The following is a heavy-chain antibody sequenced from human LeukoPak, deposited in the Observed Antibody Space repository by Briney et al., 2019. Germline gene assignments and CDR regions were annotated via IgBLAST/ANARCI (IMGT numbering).Heavy chain of an antibody. CDR3: ARTSREWVVQAPGDY. CDR1: GFTFSSYW. V-gene: IGHV3-7*01. D-gene: IGHD6-19*01. J-gene: IGHJ4*02. CDR2: IKKDGSEK. Sequence: GGSLRLSCAASGFTFSSYWMSWVRQAPGKGLEWVANIKKDGSEKYYVDSAKGRFTISRDNAKNSLYLQMNSLRAEDTAVYYCARTSREWVVQAPGDYWGQGTLVTVSS.